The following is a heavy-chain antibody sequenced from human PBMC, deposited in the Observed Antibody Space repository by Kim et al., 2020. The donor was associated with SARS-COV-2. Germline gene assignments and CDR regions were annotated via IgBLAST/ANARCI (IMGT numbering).Heavy chain of an antibody. D-gene: IGHD6-13*01. Sequence: ASVKVSCKASGYTFTSYAMNWVRQAPGQGLEWMGWINTNTGNPTYAQGFTGRFVFSLDTSVSTADLQSSSPKAEDTAVYYFARDQMDGQLAPLDYWGQGTLVTLSS. V-gene: IGHV7-4-1*02. CDR1: GYTFTSYA. CDR3: ARDQMDGQLAPLDY. J-gene: IGHJ4*02. CDR2: INTNTGNP.